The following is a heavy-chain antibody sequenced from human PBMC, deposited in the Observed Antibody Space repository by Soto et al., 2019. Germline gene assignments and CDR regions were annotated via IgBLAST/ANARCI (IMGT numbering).Heavy chain of an antibody. CDR2: ISAYNGNT. J-gene: IGHJ4*02. Sequence: QVQLVQSGAEVKKPGASVKVSCKASGYTFTSYGISWVRQAPGQGLEWMGWISAYNGNTNHAQKLQGRVTMTTDTSTSRAYMELRSLRSDETAVYYCARTPRLYYDSSAPFDYWGQGTLVTVSS. CDR3: ARTPRLYYDSSAPFDY. V-gene: IGHV1-18*01. D-gene: IGHD3-22*01. CDR1: GYTFTSYG.